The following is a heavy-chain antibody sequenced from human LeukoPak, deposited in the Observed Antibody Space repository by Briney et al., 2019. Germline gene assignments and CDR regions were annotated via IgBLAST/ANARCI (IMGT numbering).Heavy chain of an antibody. CDR1: GGSFRGYY. V-gene: IGHV4-34*01. CDR2: INHSGST. Sequence: SETLSLTCAVYGGSFRGYYWSWIRQPPGKGLEWIGEINHSGSTNYNPSLKSRVTISVDTSKNQFSLKLSSVTAADTAVYYCARGHFYDYIWGSCRPDAFDIWGQGTMVTVSS. CDR3: ARGHFYDYIWGSCRPDAFDI. D-gene: IGHD3-16*02. J-gene: IGHJ3*02.